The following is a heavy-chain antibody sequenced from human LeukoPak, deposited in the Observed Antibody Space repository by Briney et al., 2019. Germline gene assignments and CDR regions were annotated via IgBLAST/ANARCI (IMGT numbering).Heavy chain of an antibody. CDR3: ARWGDYTNYYYYYYMDV. J-gene: IGHJ6*03. D-gene: IGHD4-11*01. Sequence: SETLSLTCTVSGGSISSYYWSWIRQPPGKGLEWFGYIYYSGSTNYNPSLKSRVTISVDTSKNQFSLKLSSVTAADMAVYYCARWGDYTNYYYYYYMDVWGKGTTVTVSS. CDR2: IYYSGST. V-gene: IGHV4-59*01. CDR1: GGSISSYY.